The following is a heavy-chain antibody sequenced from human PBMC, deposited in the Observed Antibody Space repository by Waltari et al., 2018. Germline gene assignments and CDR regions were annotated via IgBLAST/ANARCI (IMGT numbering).Heavy chain of an antibody. CDR1: GFTFSSYW. V-gene: IGHV3-7*01. Sequence: EVQLVESGGGLVQPGGSLRLSCAASGFTFSSYWMSWVRQAPGKGLEWVANIKQDGSEKYYVDSVKGRFTISRDNAKNSLYLQMNSLRAADTAVYYCARLKVGGSTCFDYWGQGTLVTVSS. D-gene: IGHD2-15*01. CDR3: ARLKVGGSTCFDY. CDR2: IKQDGSEK. J-gene: IGHJ4*02.